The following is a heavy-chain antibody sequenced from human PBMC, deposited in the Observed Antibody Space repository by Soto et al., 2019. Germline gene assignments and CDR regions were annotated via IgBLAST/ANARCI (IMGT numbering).Heavy chain of an antibody. CDR3: ARSIAARRIRDY. D-gene: IGHD6-6*01. Sequence: GGSLRLSCAASGFTFSSYGMHWVRQAPGKGLEWVAVISYDGSNKYYADSVKGRFTISRDNSKNTLYLQMNSLRAEDTAVYYCARSIAARRIRDYWGQGTLVTVSS. CDR2: ISYDGSNK. J-gene: IGHJ4*02. CDR1: GFTFSSYG. V-gene: IGHV3-30*03.